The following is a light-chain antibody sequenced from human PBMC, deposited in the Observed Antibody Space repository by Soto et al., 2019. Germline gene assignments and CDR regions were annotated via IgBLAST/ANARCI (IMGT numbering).Light chain of an antibody. CDR2: IND. J-gene: IGLJ2*01. CDR1: SSNIGSNV. Sequence: QSVLTQPPSASGTPGQRVTISCSGGSSNIGSNVVNWYQQLPGKAPKLLIYINDRRPSGVPDRFSGSKSGTSASLAVSVLQSEDEADYYCSSWDDSLNGVVFGGGTKVTVL. V-gene: IGLV1-44*01. CDR3: SSWDDSLNGVV.